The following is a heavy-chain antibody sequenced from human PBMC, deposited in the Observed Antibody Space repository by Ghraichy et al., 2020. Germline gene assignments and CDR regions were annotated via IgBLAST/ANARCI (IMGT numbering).Heavy chain of an antibody. J-gene: IGHJ4*02. V-gene: IGHV2-5*02. CDR3: ARRNIGSLSFDY. Sequence: SLTSGKVGVARIRQPPGKALEWLAIVDTDDEKRYSPSLMNRLTISKDTSKSQVVLTMTNMDPMDTATYYCARRNIGSLSFDYWGQGTLVTVSS. CDR1: SLTSGKVG. D-gene: IGHD3-10*01. CDR2: VDTDDEK.